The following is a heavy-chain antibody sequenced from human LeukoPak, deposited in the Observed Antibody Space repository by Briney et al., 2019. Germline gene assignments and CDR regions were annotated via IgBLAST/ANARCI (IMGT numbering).Heavy chain of an antibody. CDR2: ISGRGASK. D-gene: IGHD2-2*01. CDR3: AKGVVVAPDVTPFDY. Sequence: AGGSLRLSCAVSGLTFNNYAMSWVRQAPGKGLEWVSGISGRGASKYYADSVKGRFTISRDNSKNTLYLQMNSLRAEDTAVYYCAKGVVVAPDVTPFDYWGQGTLVPVSS. CDR1: GLTFNNYA. J-gene: IGHJ4*02. V-gene: IGHV3-23*01.